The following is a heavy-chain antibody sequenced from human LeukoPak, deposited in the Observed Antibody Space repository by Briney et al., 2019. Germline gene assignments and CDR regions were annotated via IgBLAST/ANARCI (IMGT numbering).Heavy chain of an antibody. CDR2: IIPIFGTA. CDR3: AREGFRYYYDSSGYYEPYYFDY. V-gene: IGHV1-69*06. J-gene: IGHJ4*02. CDR1: GYTFTSYG. Sequence: ASVKVSCKASGYTFTSYGISWVRQAPGQGLEWMGGIIPIFGTANYAQKFQGRVTITADKSTSTAYMELSSLRSEDTAVYYCAREGFRYYYDSSGYYEPYYFDYWGQGTLVTVSS. D-gene: IGHD3-22*01.